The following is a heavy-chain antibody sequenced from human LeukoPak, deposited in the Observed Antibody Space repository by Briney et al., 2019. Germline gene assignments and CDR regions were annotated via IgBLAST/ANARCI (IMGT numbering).Heavy chain of an antibody. Sequence: PGGSLRLSCAASGFTFSSYSMNWVRQAPGKGLEWVSSISSSSSYIYYADSVKGRFTISRDNAKNSLYLQMNSLRAEDTAVYYCARDCSGGSCYFSWWWYFDLWGRGTLVTVSS. CDR2: ISSSSSYI. D-gene: IGHD2-15*01. CDR3: ARDCSGGSCYFSWWWYFDL. J-gene: IGHJ2*01. V-gene: IGHV3-21*01. CDR1: GFTFSSYS.